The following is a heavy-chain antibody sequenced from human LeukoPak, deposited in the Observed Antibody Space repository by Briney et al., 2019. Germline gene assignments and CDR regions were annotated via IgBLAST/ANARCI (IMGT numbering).Heavy chain of an antibody. Sequence: PSETLSLTCAVSGGSIRNDYWSWIRQPPGKGLEWIAYINYSGSTNCNPSLESRVTISVDTSKNQFSLKLSSVTAADTAVYYCARHDYHSGGEFDYWGQGTLVTVSS. D-gene: IGHD3-10*01. CDR3: ARHDYHSGGEFDY. J-gene: IGHJ4*02. CDR2: INYSGST. V-gene: IGHV4-59*08. CDR1: GGSIRNDY.